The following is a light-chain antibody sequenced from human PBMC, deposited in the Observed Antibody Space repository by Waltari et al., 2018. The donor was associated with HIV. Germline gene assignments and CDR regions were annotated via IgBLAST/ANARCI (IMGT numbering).Light chain of an antibody. V-gene: IGLV6-57*02. J-gene: IGLJ3*02. Sequence: NIIRTHPHSVSESPGQTVSLSSTATSRSVASNPVHCYPQRPVGAPTIVIYEDDQRPSGVTDRFSGSIDTSSNSASLSISGVKTEDEADYYCQTYDSGKQWVFGGGTKLTVL. CDR3: QTYDSGKQWV. CDR1: SRSVASNP. CDR2: EDD.